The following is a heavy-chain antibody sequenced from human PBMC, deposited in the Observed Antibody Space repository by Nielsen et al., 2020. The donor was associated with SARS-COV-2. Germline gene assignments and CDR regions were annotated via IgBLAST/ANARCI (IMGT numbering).Heavy chain of an antibody. CDR3: ARDHRYFDY. V-gene: IGHV4-61*01. CDR1: GGSVSSGSYY. J-gene: IGHJ4*02. CDR2: IYYSGST. Sequence: SETLSLTCTVSGGSVSSGSYYWSWIRQPPGKGLEWIGYIYYSGSTNYNPSLKSRVTISVDTSKNQFSLKLSSVTAADTAVYYCARDHRYFDYWGQGTLVTVSS.